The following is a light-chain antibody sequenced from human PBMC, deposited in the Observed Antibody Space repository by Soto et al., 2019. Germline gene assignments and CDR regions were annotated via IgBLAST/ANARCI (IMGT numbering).Light chain of an antibody. Sequence: QSVLTQPPSASGTPGQRVTISCSGSSSNIGSNYVYWYQQLPGTAPKLLIHRNNERPSGVPDRFSGSKSGTSASLAINGLRSEDETDYYCAAWDDSLSGHWVFGGGTKVTVL. V-gene: IGLV1-47*01. CDR1: SSNIGSNY. CDR2: RNN. CDR3: AAWDDSLSGHWV. J-gene: IGLJ3*02.